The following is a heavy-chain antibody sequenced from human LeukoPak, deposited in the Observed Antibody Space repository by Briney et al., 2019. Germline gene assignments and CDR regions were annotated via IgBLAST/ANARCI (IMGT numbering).Heavy chain of an antibody. Sequence: QPGGSLRLSCAASGFTVGSNYMSWVRQAPGKGLEWVSVIYSGGSTYYADSVKGRFTISRDNSKNTLYLQMNSLRAEDTAVYYCARGGGYYYDSSGCLDYWGQGTLVTVSS. J-gene: IGHJ4*02. CDR3: ARGGGYYYDSSGCLDY. CDR1: GFTVGSNY. D-gene: IGHD3-22*01. CDR2: IYSGGST. V-gene: IGHV3-66*01.